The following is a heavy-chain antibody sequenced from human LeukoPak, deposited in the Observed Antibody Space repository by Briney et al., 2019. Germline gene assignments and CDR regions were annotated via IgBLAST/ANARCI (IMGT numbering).Heavy chain of an antibody. Sequence: GGSLRLSCAASGFTFSSYSMNWVRQAPGKGLEWVANINQDGSEKYYVDSVKGRFTISRDNAKNSLYLQMNSLRAEDTAVYYCARDRRGYYGTFYMDVWGKGTTVTISS. CDR3: ARDRRGYYGTFYMDV. J-gene: IGHJ6*03. D-gene: IGHD3-10*01. CDR2: INQDGSEK. CDR1: GFTFSSYS. V-gene: IGHV3-7*01.